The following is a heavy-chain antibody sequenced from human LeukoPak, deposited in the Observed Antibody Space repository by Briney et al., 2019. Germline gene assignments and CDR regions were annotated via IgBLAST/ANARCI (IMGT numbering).Heavy chain of an antibody. Sequence: SVKVSCKASGGTFSSYAISWVRQAPGQGLEWMGRIIPIFGTANYAQKFQGRVTITADKSTSTAYMELSSLRSEDTAVYYCARDLGYCSSTSCQNYYYYYMDVWGKGTTVTVSS. CDR3: ARDLGYCSSTSCQNYYYYYMDV. V-gene: IGHV1-69*06. CDR2: IIPIFGTA. D-gene: IGHD2-2*01. J-gene: IGHJ6*03. CDR1: GGTFSSYA.